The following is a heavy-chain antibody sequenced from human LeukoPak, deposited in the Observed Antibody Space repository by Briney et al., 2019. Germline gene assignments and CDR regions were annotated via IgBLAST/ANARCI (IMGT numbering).Heavy chain of an antibody. J-gene: IGHJ6*02. D-gene: IGHD4-23*01. CDR3: AKDDDRTTVAGMDV. CDR1: GFTFSSYG. CDR2: IWYDGRNK. Sequence: PGRSPRLSCAASGFTFSSYGMHWVRQAPGKGLEWVAVIWYDGRNKYYADSVKGRFTISRDNSKNTLYLQMNSLRAEDTAVYYCAKDDDRTTVAGMDVWGQGTTVTVSS. V-gene: IGHV3-33*06.